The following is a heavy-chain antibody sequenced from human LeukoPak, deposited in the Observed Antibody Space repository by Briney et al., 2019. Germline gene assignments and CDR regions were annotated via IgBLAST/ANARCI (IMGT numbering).Heavy chain of an antibody. CDR2: ISGSGDTT. Sequence: SGGSLRLSCAASGYTFSRSAMSWVRQAPGKGLEWVSAISGSGDTTYYADSVKGRFTISRDNSKNTLYLQMNSLRAEDTAVYYCAKAGTTVTTLIDYWGQGDLVSVSS. V-gene: IGHV3-23*01. J-gene: IGHJ4*02. CDR3: AKAGTTVTTLIDY. D-gene: IGHD4-17*01. CDR1: GYTFSRSA.